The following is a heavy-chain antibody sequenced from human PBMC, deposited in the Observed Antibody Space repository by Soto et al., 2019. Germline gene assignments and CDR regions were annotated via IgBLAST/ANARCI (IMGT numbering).Heavy chain of an antibody. D-gene: IGHD3-10*01. V-gene: IGHV4-31*03. Sequence: QVQLQESGPGLVKPSQTLSLTCTVSGGSVRRGNYYWSWIRQFPGKGLEWIGYISNSGRTHYNPSLTSRITIFVDTSKNQFFLELRSVTAADTALYYCARADYATGSYYPDYWGQGTLVTVSS. J-gene: IGHJ4*02. CDR3: ARADYATGSYYPDY. CDR2: ISNSGRT. CDR1: GGSVRRGNYY.